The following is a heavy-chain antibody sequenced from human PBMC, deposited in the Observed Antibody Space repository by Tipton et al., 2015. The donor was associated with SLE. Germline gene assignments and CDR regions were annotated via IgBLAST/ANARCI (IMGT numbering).Heavy chain of an antibody. Sequence: SLRLSCAASGFTISSYAMHWVRQAPGKGLEWVAVISYDGSNKYYADSVKCRFTISRDNSKNTLYLQMNSLRAEDTAVYYCARFQYSSSSRGGLDYWGQGTLITVSS. V-gene: IGHV3-30-3*01. D-gene: IGHD6-6*01. J-gene: IGHJ4*02. CDR3: ARFQYSSSSRGGLDY. CDR2: ISYDGSNK. CDR1: GFTISSYA.